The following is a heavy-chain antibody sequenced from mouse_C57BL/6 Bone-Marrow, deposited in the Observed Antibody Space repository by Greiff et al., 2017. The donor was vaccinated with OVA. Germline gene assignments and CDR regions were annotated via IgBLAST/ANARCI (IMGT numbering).Heavy chain of an antibody. CDR3: TRGYSNYYAMDY. V-gene: IGHV1-15*01. J-gene: IGHJ4*01. CDR2: IDPETGGT. D-gene: IGHD2-5*01. Sequence: VQLQQSGAELVRPGASVTLSCKASGYTFTDYEMHWVKQTPVHGLEWIGAIDPETGGTAYNQKFKGKAILTADKSSSTAYMGLRSLTSEDSAFYYCTRGYSNYYAMDYWGQGTSVTVSS. CDR1: GYTFTDYE.